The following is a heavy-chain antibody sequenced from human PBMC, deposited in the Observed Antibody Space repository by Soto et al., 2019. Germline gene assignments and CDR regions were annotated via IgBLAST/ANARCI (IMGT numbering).Heavy chain of an antibody. V-gene: IGHV3-30*18. CDR3: AKAFTPNLVVVTADLSDY. D-gene: IGHD2-21*02. Sequence: PGGSLRLSCAASGFTFSSYGMHWVRQAPGKGLEWVAVISYDGSNKYYADSVKGRFTISRDNSKNTLYLQMNSLRAEDTAVYYCAKAFTPNLVVVTADLSDYWGQGTLVTVS. J-gene: IGHJ4*02. CDR2: ISYDGSNK. CDR1: GFTFSSYG.